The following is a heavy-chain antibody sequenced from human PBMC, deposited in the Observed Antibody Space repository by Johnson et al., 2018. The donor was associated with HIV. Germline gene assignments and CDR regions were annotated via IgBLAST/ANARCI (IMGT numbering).Heavy chain of an antibody. J-gene: IGHJ3*02. CDR2: ISGSGGST. V-gene: IGHV3-23*04. D-gene: IGHD3-22*01. Sequence: VQLVESGGGLVQPGGSLRLSCAASGFTFSSYAMSWVRQVPGKGLEWVSAISGSGGSTYYADSVKGRFPISRDNSKNTLYPQMNSLRAEDTAVYYCAKDYYYDSSGYFLTCAFDIWGQGAMVTVSS. CDR1: GFTFSSYA. CDR3: AKDYYYDSSGYFLTCAFDI.